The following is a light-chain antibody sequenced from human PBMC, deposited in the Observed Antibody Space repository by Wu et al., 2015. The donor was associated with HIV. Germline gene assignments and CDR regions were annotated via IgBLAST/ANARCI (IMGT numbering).Light chain of an antibody. CDR2: DTS. J-gene: IGKJ1*01. CDR1: QGVGSS. V-gene: IGKV3-11*01. Sequence: EIVLTQSPATLSLSPGERATLSCRASQGVGSSLAWYQHRPGQAPRLLIYDTSNRATGIPARFSASGSGTDFTLTISSLEPADFAVYYCQHRSNWLGTFGQGTKVEVK. CDR3: QHRSNWLGT.